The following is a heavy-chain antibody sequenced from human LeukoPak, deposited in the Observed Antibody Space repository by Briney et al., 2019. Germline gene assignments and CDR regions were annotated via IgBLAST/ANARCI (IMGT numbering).Heavy chain of an antibody. Sequence: GGSLRLSCAASGFTFSSYAMHWVRQAPGKGLEWVAVISYDGSNKYYADSVKGRFTISRDNSKNTLYLQMNSLRAEDTAVYYCAKDDSMIVVAPHYYMDVWGKGTTVTISS. D-gene: IGHD3-22*01. CDR3: AKDDSMIVVAPHYYMDV. J-gene: IGHJ6*03. CDR2: ISYDGSNK. CDR1: GFTFSSYA. V-gene: IGHV3-30*04.